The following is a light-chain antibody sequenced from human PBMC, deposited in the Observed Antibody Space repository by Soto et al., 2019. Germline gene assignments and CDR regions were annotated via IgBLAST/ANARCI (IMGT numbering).Light chain of an antibody. CDR3: QQYGSSGT. V-gene: IGKV3-20*01. J-gene: IGKJ1*01. CDR1: QSVSNNY. Sequence: EIVLTKSPVTLSLSPGGRATLSCRASQSVSNNYLAWYQQKPGQAPRLLIYGASNRATGIPDRFSGSGSGTDFTLTISRLEPEDFAVYYCQQYGSSGTFGQGTKVDIK. CDR2: GAS.